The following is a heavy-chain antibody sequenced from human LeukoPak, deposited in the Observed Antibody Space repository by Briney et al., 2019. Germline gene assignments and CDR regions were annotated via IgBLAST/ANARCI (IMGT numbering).Heavy chain of an antibody. J-gene: IGHJ6*02. CDR3: AREYCSGGSCYDQHYYYGMDV. CDR1: GYTFTSYG. CDR2: ISAYNGNT. D-gene: IGHD2-15*01. Sequence: ASVKVSCKASGYTFTSYGISWVRQAPGQGLEWMGWISAYNGNTNYAQKLQGRVTMTTDTSTSTAYMELRSLRSDDTAVYYCAREYCSGGSCYDQHYYYGMDVWGQGTTVTVSS. V-gene: IGHV1-18*01.